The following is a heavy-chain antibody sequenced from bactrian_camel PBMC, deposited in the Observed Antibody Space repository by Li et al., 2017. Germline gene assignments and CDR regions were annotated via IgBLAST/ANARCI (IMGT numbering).Heavy chain of an antibody. Sequence: HVQLVESGGGSVQAGGSLKLSCATSGYVFGRHCMGWFRQAPGQSREAAAAIYTHPGGAIWHADSVKGRFTISKDTAKSTVYLQMNNLESEDTGMYYCAADGEHRDCSEAPYWGQGTQVTVS. CDR3: AADGEHRDCSEAPY. V-gene: IGHV3S1*01. CDR1: GYVFGRHC. CDR2: IYTHPGGAI. J-gene: IGHJ4*01. D-gene: IGHD1*01.